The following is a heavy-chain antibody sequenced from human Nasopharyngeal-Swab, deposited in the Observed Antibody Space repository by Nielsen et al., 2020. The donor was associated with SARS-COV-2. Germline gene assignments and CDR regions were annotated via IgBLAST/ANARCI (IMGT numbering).Heavy chain of an antibody. V-gene: IGHV3-11*01. CDR2: ISSSGSTI. Sequence: GEFLKISCAASGFTFSDYYMSWIRQAPGKGLEWVSYISSSGSTIYYADSVKSRFTISRDNAKNSLYLQMNSLRAEDTAVYYCARVDIAAAGTWLFDYWGQGTLVTVSS. D-gene: IGHD6-13*01. CDR3: ARVDIAAAGTWLFDY. J-gene: IGHJ4*02. CDR1: GFTFSDYY.